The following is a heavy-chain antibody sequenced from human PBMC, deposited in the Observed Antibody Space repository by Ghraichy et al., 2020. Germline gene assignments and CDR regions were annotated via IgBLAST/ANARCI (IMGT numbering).Heavy chain of an antibody. CDR3: ARHGRRIAAAGTFHWFDP. D-gene: IGHD6-13*01. CDR1: GGSISSSSYY. Sequence: SETLSLTCTVSGGSISSSSYYWGWIRQPPGKGLEWIGSIYYSGSTYYNPSLKSRVTISVDTSKNQFSLKLSSVTAADTAVYYCARHGRRIAAAGTFHWFDPWGQGTLVTVSS. CDR2: IYYSGST. V-gene: IGHV4-39*01. J-gene: IGHJ5*02.